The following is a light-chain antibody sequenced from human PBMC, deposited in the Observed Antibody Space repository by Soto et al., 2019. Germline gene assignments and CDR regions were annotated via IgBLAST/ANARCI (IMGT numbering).Light chain of an antibody. CDR3: QQSSSAPRT. J-gene: IGKJ2*01. V-gene: IGKV1-39*01. CDR1: QDIIRH. CDR2: AAS. Sequence: DIQMTQSPSSLSASVGDRVTITCRASQDIIRHLNWYQQKPGKAPKVLIYAASSLQSGVPSRFSGSGSGTEYTLTINSLQPEDFATYYCQQSSSAPRTFGQGTKLEIK.